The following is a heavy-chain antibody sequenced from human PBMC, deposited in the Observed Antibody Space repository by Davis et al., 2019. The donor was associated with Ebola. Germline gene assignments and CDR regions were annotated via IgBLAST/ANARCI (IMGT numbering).Heavy chain of an antibody. CDR2: IDQVGSER. D-gene: IGHD3-3*01. CDR1: GFTFSTYA. Sequence: GESLKISCAASGFTFSTYAIHWVRQAPGKGLEWVANIDQVGSERNYIDSVKGRFTISRDNAKNSLYLQLSSLRVEDTAVYYCAKYDSWSGFSFDSWGQGTPVTVSS. J-gene: IGHJ4*02. CDR3: AKYDSWSGFSFDS. V-gene: IGHV3-7*01.